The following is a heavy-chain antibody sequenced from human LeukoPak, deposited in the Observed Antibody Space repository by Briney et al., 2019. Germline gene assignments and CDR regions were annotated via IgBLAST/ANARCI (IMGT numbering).Heavy chain of an antibody. CDR1: GYTFTNYF. CDR3: ASLKDGYNFHH. J-gene: IGHJ4*02. Sequence: ASVKVSCKTSGYTFTNYFLHWVRQAPGQGLEWMGWISPNGGVTKYTQKFQGRVTMTRDTSISTAYVELTSLTSDDTAVYYCASLKDGYNFHHWGQGTLVTVSS. D-gene: IGHD5-24*01. V-gene: IGHV1-2*02. CDR2: ISPNGGVT.